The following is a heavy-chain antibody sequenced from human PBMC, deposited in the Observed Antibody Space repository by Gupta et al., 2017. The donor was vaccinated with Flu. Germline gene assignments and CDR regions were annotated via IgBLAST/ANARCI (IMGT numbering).Heavy chain of an antibody. CDR1: GYTFTGYY. CDR3: ARVPLVVPAARMARVWFDP. V-gene: IGHV1-2*06. J-gene: IGHJ5*02. CDR2: INPNSGGT. Sequence: QVQLVQSGAEVKKPGASVKVSCKASGYTFTGYYLHWVRQAPGQGLEWMGRINPNSGGTNYAQKFQGRVTMTRDTSISTAYMELSRLRSDDTAVYYCARVPLVVPAARMARVWFDPWGQGTLVTVSS. D-gene: IGHD2-2*01.